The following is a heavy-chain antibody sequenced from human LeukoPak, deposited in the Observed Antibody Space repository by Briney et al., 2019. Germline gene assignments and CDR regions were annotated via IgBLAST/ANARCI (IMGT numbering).Heavy chain of an antibody. CDR1: GFTFSSYG. J-gene: IGHJ1*01. D-gene: IGHD2-2*01. Sequence: GGSLRLSCAASGFTFSSYGMHWVRQAPGKGLEWVAVIWYDGSNKYYADSVKGRFTISRDNSKNTLYLQVNSLRAEDTAVYYCAKGEVTPALAEYFQHWGQGTLVTVSS. CDR3: AKGEVTPALAEYFQH. CDR2: IWYDGSNK. V-gene: IGHV3-33*06.